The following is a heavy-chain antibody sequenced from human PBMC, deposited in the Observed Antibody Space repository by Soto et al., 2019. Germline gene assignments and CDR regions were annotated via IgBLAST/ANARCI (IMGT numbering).Heavy chain of an antibody. V-gene: IGHV1-69*08. D-gene: IGHD4-17*01. CDR1: GATFNDYT. CDR3: ASGKSQMTPDRMGVYYYMDV. Sequence: QVQLVQSGAEVKKPGSSVRISCAASGATFNDYTFTWVRRAPGQGLEWMGRVIPLLDASNYAEKFQDRVTITADRSTSTVYMELSGLKSEDSAIYYCASGKSQMTPDRMGVYYYMDVWGKGTTVTVSS. CDR2: VIPLLDAS. J-gene: IGHJ6*03.